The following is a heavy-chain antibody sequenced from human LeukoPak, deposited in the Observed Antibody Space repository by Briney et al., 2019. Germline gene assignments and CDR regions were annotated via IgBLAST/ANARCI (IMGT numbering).Heavy chain of an antibody. D-gene: IGHD3-16*02. CDR3: ARSPPYYDYVWGSYPGGPIDY. CDR1: GYTFTGYY. J-gene: IGHJ4*02. Sequence: ASVKVSCKASGYTFTGYYMHWVRQAPGHGLECMGWINPNSGGTNYAQKFPGWVTMTRDTSISTAYMELSRLRSDDTAVYYCARSPPYYDYVWGSYPGGPIDYWGQGTLVTVSS. CDR2: INPNSGGT. V-gene: IGHV1-2*04.